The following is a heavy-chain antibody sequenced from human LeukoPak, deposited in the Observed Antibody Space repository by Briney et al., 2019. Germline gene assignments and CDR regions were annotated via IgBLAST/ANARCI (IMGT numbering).Heavy chain of an antibody. D-gene: IGHD7-27*01. J-gene: IGHJ4*02. Sequence: GGSLRLSCAASGFTYSHYWMHWVRQVPGKGLVWVSRLNTDGSTTTYADSVKGRFTISRDNAKNTLYLQMNSLRAEDTAVYYCARSETGEYFDYWGQGTLVTVSS. V-gene: IGHV3-74*01. CDR2: LNTDGSTT. CDR3: ARSETGEYFDY. CDR1: GFTYSHYW.